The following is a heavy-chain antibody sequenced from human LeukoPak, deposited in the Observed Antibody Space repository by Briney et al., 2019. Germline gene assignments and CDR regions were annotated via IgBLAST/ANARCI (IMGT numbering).Heavy chain of an antibody. D-gene: IGHD3-22*01. Sequence: SETLSLTCTVSGYSISSGYYWGWIRQPPGKGLEWIGSIYHSGSTYYNPSPKSRVTISVDTSKNQFSLKLSSVTAADTAVYYCARDLYYYDSSGYYFPYYFDYWGQGTLVTVSS. CDR3: ARDLYYYDSSGYYFPYYFDY. V-gene: IGHV4-38-2*02. CDR1: GYSISSGYY. CDR2: IYHSGST. J-gene: IGHJ4*02.